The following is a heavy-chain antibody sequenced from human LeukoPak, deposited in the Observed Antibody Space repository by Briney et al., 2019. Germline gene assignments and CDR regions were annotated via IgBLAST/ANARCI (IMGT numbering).Heavy chain of an antibody. CDR1: GGTFSSYT. V-gene: IGHV1-69*02. Sequence: SVKVSCKASGGTFSSYTISWVRQAPGQGLEWMGRIIPILGIANYAQKFQGRVTITADKSTSTAYMELSSLRSEDTAVYYCARLDDYVWGSYRYPDAFDIWGQGTMVTVSS. CDR3: ARLDDYVWGSYRYPDAFDI. CDR2: IIPILGIA. J-gene: IGHJ3*02. D-gene: IGHD3-16*02.